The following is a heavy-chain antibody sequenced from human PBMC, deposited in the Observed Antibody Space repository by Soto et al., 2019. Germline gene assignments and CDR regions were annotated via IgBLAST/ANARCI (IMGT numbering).Heavy chain of an antibody. CDR2: MSPKNGDV. J-gene: IGHJ4*02. CDR3: VRPWRY. V-gene: IGHV1-8*02. CDR1: GYSFSNFD. Sequence: QVRLVQSGTEVKKPGASVKVSCMVSGYSFSNFDINWVRQATGQGLEWMGWMSPKNGDVGYAQKFQGRVTMTSNNTINTAYMELNNLRPEDKAVYYCVRPWRYWGQGSPVTV.